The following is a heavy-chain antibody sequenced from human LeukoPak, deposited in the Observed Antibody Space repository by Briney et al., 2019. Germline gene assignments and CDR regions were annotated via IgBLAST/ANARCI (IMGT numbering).Heavy chain of an antibody. CDR2: IKQDGSER. CDR3: ATALHSSSWSFDY. V-gene: IGHV3-7*01. J-gene: IGHJ4*02. CDR1: GFTFSNYW. D-gene: IGHD6-13*01. Sequence: GGSLRLSCAASGFTFSNYWMSWVRQAPGKELEWVANIKQDGSERYYVDSVRGRFTISRDNAKNSLFLQIHSLRAEDTAVYYCATALHSSSWSFDYWGQGTLVAVSS.